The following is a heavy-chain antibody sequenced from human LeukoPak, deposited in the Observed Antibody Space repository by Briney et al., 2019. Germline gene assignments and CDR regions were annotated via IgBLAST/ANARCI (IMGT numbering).Heavy chain of an antibody. V-gene: IGHV1-18*01. D-gene: IGHD6-13*01. J-gene: IGHJ6*02. CDR2: IGAYNGNT. Sequence: ASVNVSCKASGYTFTSYGISWVRQAPGQGLEWMGWIGAYNGNTNYAQKLQGRVTMTTDTSTSTAYMELRSLRSDDTAVYYCARVRIAAAGKYYYYYGMDVWGQGTTVTVSS. CDR3: ARVRIAAAGKYYYYYGMDV. CDR1: GYTFTSYG.